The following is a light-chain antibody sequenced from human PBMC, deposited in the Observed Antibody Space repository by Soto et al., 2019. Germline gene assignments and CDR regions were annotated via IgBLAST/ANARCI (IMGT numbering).Light chain of an antibody. V-gene: IGKV1-39*01. CDR3: QQSYSTPQT. J-gene: IGKJ1*01. CDR2: AAS. Sequence: DIQMTQSPSSLSASVGDRVTITCRASQSISSYLNWYQQKPGKAPKLLIYAASSLQSGVPSRFSGSGSATDFTLTISSLQPEDFATDYCQQSYSTPQTFGQGTKVEIK. CDR1: QSISSY.